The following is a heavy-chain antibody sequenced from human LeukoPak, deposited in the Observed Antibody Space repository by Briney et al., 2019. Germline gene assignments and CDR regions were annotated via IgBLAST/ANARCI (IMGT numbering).Heavy chain of an antibody. V-gene: IGHV4-39*07. CDR1: GGSISSNSYY. CDR2: IYYSGST. Sequence: PSETLSLTCTVSGGSISSNSYYWAWIRQPAGKGLEWIGSIYYSGSTDYNPSLKSRVTISLDTSKNQFSLKLSSVTAADTAVYFCARDGSIFSLFASSGQGTLVTVSS. J-gene: IGHJ5*02. D-gene: IGHD3-9*01. CDR3: ARDGSIFSLFAS.